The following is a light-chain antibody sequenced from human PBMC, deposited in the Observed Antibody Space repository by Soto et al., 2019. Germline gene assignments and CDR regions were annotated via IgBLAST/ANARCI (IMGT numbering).Light chain of an antibody. CDR1: QSLLHTNGYNY. Sequence: DIVMTQSPLSLLVAPGEPASISCRSSQSLLHTNGYNYLDWYLQKPGQSPPRLIYLGSNRASGVPDRFSGSGSGTDLTLKIRRAEAGDVGVYYCMQALQTPPAFGQGTRLEIK. J-gene: IGKJ5*01. CDR3: MQALQTPPA. V-gene: IGKV2-28*01. CDR2: LGS.